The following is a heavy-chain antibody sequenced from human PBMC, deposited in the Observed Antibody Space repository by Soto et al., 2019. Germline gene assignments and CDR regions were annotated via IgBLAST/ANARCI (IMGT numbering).Heavy chain of an antibody. D-gene: IGHD2-2*01. CDR1: GGTFSSYA. V-gene: IGHV1-69*13. Sequence: GASVKVSCKASGGTFSSYAISWVRQAPGQGLEWMGGNIPIFGTANYAQKFQGRVTITADESTSTAYMELSSLRPEDTAVYYCARGEGDYCSSTSCYPGAGYYYYGMDVWGQGTTVTVSS. J-gene: IGHJ6*02. CDR3: ARGEGDYCSSTSCYPGAGYYYYGMDV. CDR2: NIPIFGTA.